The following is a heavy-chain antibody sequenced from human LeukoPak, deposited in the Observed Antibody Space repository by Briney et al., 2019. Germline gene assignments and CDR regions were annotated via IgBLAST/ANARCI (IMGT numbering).Heavy chain of an antibody. V-gene: IGHV4-34*01. Sequence: SETLSLTCAVYGGSFSGYYWSWIRQPPGKGLEWIGEINHSGSTNYNPSLKSRVTISVDTSKNQFSLKLSSVTAADTAVYYCARGADDYVWGSSYYYGMDVWGQGTTVTVSS. CDR3: ARGADDYVWGSSYYYGMDV. D-gene: IGHD3-16*01. J-gene: IGHJ6*02. CDR1: GGSFSGYY. CDR2: INHSGST.